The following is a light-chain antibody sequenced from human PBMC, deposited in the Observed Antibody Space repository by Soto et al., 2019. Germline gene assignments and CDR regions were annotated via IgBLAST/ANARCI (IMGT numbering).Light chain of an antibody. Sequence: QSVLTQPPSASGTPGQRVTISCSGSTSNIARNNVNWYHQFPGAAPKLLIYSDIERPSGVPDRFSGSKSGTSASLTISGLRSEDDAYYYCASGGAAAEDSLSSPFYVFGTGTKLTVL. CDR3: ASGGAAAEDSLSSPFYV. CDR2: SDI. V-gene: IGLV1-47*01. CDR1: TSNIARNN. J-gene: IGLJ1*01.